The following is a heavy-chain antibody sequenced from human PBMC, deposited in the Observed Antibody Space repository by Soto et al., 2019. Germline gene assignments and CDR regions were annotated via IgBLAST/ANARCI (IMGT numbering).Heavy chain of an antibody. CDR1: GYTFTSYG. CDR2: MNPNSGNT. D-gene: IGHD3-10*01. V-gene: IGHV1-8*02. CDR3: ARGKKRTWFGELLPLDY. J-gene: IGHJ4*02. Sequence: GASVKVSCKASGYTFTSYGISWVRQAPGQALEWMGWMNPNSGNTDYAQKFQGRVTMTRNTSISTAYMELSSLRSEDTAVYYCARGKKRTWFGELLPLDYWGQGTLVTVSS.